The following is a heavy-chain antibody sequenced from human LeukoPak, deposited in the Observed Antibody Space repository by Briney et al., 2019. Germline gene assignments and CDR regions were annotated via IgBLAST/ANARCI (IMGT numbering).Heavy chain of an antibody. V-gene: IGHV3-23*01. CDR3: AREQSGTRGWYTVDY. J-gene: IGHJ4*02. CDR1: GFTFSTYA. CDR2: IRPDGDRT. D-gene: IGHD6-19*01. Sequence: GGSLRLSCAPSGFTFSTYAITWVRQGPGKGLEWLSAIRPDGDRTYYTDSVRGRFTISRDNSRDTVYLQVNSLRVEDTAVYYCAREQSGTRGWYTVDYWGQGTLVTVSS.